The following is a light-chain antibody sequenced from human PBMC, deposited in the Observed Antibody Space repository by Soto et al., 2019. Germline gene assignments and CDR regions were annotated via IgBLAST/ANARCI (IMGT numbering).Light chain of an antibody. CDR3: QTWGTGIRV. Sequence: QPVLTQSPSASASLGASIKLTCTLSSGHSSYAIAWHQQQPEKGPRYLMKVNNDGSHNKGDGIPDRFSGSSSGAERYLTISSLQSEDEADYYCQTWGTGIRVFGGRTKLTVL. CDR2: VNNDGSH. CDR1: SGHSSYA. J-gene: IGLJ3*02. V-gene: IGLV4-69*01.